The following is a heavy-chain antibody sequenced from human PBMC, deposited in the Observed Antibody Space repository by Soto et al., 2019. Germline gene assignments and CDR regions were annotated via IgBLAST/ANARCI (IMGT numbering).Heavy chain of an antibody. V-gene: IGHV3-23*01. D-gene: IGHD3-3*01. J-gene: IGHJ6*03. CDR2: TSGSGGST. CDR3: AKVTYYDFWSGYYDYYYYYMDV. CDR1: GFTFSSYA. Sequence: GGSLRLSCEASGFTFSSYAMSWVRQAPGKGLEWVSATSGSGGSTYYADSVKGRFTISRDNSKNTLYLQMNSLRAEDTAVYYCAKVTYYDFWSGYYDYYYYYMDVWGKGTTVTVSS.